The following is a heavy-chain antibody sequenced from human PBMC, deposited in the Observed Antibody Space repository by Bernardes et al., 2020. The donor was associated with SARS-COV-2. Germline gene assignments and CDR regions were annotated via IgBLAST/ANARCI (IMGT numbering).Heavy chain of an antibody. CDR2: ISGSGAST. V-gene: IGHV3-23*01. CDR3: AKDPRGGGNFNDAFDV. J-gene: IGHJ3*01. CDR1: GFTFSNYA. Sequence: VWSLRLSCAASGFTFSNYAMSWVRQAPGKGLEWVSAISGSGASTHYADSVKGRFTISRDNSRTTFYLQLNNLRAEDTARYYCAKDPRGGGNFNDAFDVWGQGTMVTVSS. D-gene: IGHD2-21*02.